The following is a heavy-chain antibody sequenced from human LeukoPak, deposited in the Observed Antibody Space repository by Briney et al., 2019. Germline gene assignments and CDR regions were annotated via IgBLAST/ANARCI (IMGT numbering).Heavy chain of an antibody. V-gene: IGHV1-8*01. Sequence: ASVKVSCKASGYTFTSYDVNWVRHATAQGLEWMGWMNPNSGNTGYAQKFQGRVTMTRNTSISTAYMELSSLRSEDTAVYYCAKRYCSSTSCYFGYWGQGTLVTVSS. D-gene: IGHD2-2*01. CDR2: MNPNSGNT. CDR1: GYTFTSYD. CDR3: AKRYCSSTSCYFGY. J-gene: IGHJ4*02.